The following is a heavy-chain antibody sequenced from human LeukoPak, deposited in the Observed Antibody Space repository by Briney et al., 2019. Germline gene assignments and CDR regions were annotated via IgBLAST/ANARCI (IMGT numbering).Heavy chain of an antibody. CDR2: INPNSGGT. D-gene: IGHD2-15*01. CDR1: GYTFTGYY. Sequence: ASVKVSCKASGYTFTGYYIHWVRQAPGQGLEWMGRINPNSGGTNYAQKFQGRVTMTRDTSISTAYMELSRLRSDDTAVYYCARACSGGSCYSDNWFDPWGQGTLVTVSS. J-gene: IGHJ5*02. CDR3: ARACSGGSCYSDNWFDP. V-gene: IGHV1-2*06.